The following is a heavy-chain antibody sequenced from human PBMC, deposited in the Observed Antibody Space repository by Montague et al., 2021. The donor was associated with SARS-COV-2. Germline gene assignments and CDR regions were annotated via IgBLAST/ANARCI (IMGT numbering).Heavy chain of an antibody. D-gene: IGHD3-10*01. CDR3: ARDKGGEGLIWFGELFTDNWFDP. V-gene: IGHV3-30-3*01. Sequence: SLRLSCAASGFTFSSYAMHWVRQAPGKGLEWVAVISYDGSNKYYXXSLKGRFTISRDNSKNTLYLQMNSLRAEDTAVYYCARDKGGEGLIWFGELFTDNWFDPWGQGTLVTVSS. J-gene: IGHJ5*02. CDR1: GFTFSSYA. CDR2: ISYDGSNK.